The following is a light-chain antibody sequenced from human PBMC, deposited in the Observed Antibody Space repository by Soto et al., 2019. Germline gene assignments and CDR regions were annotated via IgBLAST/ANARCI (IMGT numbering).Light chain of an antibody. Sequence: EVLMTQSPDTLYVSPGERATLSCRASQSVSSNLAWYQQKPGQAPRLLIYGASTRATGIPARFSGSGSGTEFTLTISSLQSEDFAVYYCQQYNDWPPLTFGGGTKVDI. CDR3: QQYNDWPPLT. CDR2: GAS. CDR1: QSVSSN. V-gene: IGKV3-15*01. J-gene: IGKJ4*01.